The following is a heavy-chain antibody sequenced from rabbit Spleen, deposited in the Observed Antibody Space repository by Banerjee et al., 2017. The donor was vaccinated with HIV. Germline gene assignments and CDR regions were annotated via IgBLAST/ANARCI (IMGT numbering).Heavy chain of an antibody. CDR1: GFDFSTYS. J-gene: IGHJ4*01. CDR2: INIVTGKS. D-gene: IGHD1-1*01. Sequence: QEQLVESGGGLVQPGGSLKLSCKASGFDFSTYSMSWVRQAPGKGLEWIACINIVTGKSVYASWAKGRFIMFRTSSTTVTLQMTSLTAADTATYFCARDLVTVIGWNFNLWGQGTLVTVS. V-gene: IGHV1S45*01. CDR3: ARDLVTVIGWNFNL.